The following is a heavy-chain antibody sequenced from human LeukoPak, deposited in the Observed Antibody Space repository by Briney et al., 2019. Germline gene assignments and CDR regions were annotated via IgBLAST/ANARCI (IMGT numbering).Heavy chain of an antibody. CDR3: ARVLAFGVVIPIFDY. V-gene: IGHV1-2*02. J-gene: IGHJ4*02. D-gene: IGHD3-3*01. CDR2: INPNSGGT. CDR1: GYTFTCYY. Sequence: GPSVKLSCNAYGYTFTCYYMHWVRQAPGHGLEWMGLINPNSGGTNYGQKIQDRVTLTRDTSISTAYMELTRLRSADTCVSYCARVLAFGVVIPIFDYWGQGTLVTVSS.